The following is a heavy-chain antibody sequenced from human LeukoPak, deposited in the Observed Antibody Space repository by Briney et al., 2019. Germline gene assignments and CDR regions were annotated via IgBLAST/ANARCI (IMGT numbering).Heavy chain of an antibody. CDR2: IYYSGST. CDR3: AISLQPYYYGMDV. Sequence: SETLSLTCTVSGGSISSSSYYWGWIRQPPGKGLEWVGSIYYSGSTYYNPSLKSRVTISVDTSKNQFSLKLSSVTAADTAVYYCAISLQPYYYGMDVWGQGTPVTVSS. V-gene: IGHV4-39*01. CDR1: GGSISSSSYY. D-gene: IGHD6-13*01. J-gene: IGHJ6*02.